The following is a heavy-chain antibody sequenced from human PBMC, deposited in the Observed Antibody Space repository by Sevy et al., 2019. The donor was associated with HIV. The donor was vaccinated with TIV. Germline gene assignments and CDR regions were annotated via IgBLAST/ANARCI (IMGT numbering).Heavy chain of an antibody. D-gene: IGHD6-6*01. J-gene: IGHJ3*02. CDR3: ARQSSSSEGAFDI. CDR1: GYSFTSYW. V-gene: IGHV5-51*01. CDR2: IYPGDSDT. Sequence: GESLKISCKGSGYSFTSYWIGWVRQMPGKGLEWMGIIYPGDSDTRYSPSFQGQVTISADKSIGTAYLQWSSLKASDTAMYYCARQSSSSEGAFDIWGQGTMVTVSS.